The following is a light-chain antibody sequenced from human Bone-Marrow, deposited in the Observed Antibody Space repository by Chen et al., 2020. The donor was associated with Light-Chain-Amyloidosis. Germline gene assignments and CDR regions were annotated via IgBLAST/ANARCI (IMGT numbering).Light chain of an antibody. CDR3: QSYDSSNQGVV. Sequence: NFMLTQPHSVSESPGKTVTISCTGSSGRIASNYVQWYQQRPGSAPTTVIFEDNHRPSGVPDRFSGSIDSSSNSASLTISGLKTEDEADSYCQSYDSSNQGVVFGGGTKLTVL. CDR1: SGRIASNY. V-gene: IGLV6-57*02. CDR2: EDN. J-gene: IGLJ2*01.